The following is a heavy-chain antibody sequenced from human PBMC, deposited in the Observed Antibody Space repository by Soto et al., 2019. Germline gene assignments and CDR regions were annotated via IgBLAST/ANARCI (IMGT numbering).Heavy chain of an antibody. CDR3: VKERAARGFDH. J-gene: IGHJ4*02. CDR1: GFTFSNYA. Sequence: GGSLRLSCAASGFTFSNYAIGLVRQAPGKGLEWVSTIISGGGTTYYADSVKGRFTVSRDNSQNTVYLQVNSLRADDTAVYYFVKERAARGFDHWVQGALVIV. CDR2: IISGGGTT. D-gene: IGHD3-10*01. V-gene: IGHV3-23*01.